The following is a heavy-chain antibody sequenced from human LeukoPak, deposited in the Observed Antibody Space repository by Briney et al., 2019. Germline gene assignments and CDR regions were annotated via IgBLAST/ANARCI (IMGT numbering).Heavy chain of an antibody. CDR3: AREEGIATSGALEY. D-gene: IGHD6-13*01. J-gene: IGHJ4*02. V-gene: IGHV4-4*07. CDR2: IYTSGST. CDR1: GGSISSYY. Sequence: SETLSLTCTVSGGSISSYYWSWIRQPAEKGLEWIGRIYTSGSTNYNPSLKSRVTMSVDTSKNQFSLKLSSVTAADTAVYYCAREEGIATSGALEYWGQGILVTVSS.